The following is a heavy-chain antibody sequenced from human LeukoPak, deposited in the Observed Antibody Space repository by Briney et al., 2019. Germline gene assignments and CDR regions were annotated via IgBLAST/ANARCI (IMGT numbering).Heavy chain of an antibody. CDR3: AREVLSGYHFDH. V-gene: IGHV3-53*01. CDR1: EFTVSSNY. J-gene: IGHJ4*02. CDR2: IYSGGST. Sequence: GSLRLSCAASEFTVSSNYMSWVRQAPGKGLEWVSVIYSGGSTFYADSVKGRFTISRDNSKNTLYLQMNSLRAEDTAVYYCAREVLSGYHFDHWGQGTLVTVSS. D-gene: IGHD5-18*01.